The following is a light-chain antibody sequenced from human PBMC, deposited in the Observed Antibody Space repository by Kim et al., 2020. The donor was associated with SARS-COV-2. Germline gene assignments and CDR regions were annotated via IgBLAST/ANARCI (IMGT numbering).Light chain of an antibody. CDR2: QDT. CDR1: KLGDKY. J-gene: IGLJ2*01. V-gene: IGLV3-1*01. Sequence: VSPGQTASITCSGDKLGDKYACWYQQKPGQSPVLVIYQDTKRPSGIPERFSGSNSGNTATLTIGGTQAMDEADYYCQAWDSSTVVFGGGTKLTVL. CDR3: QAWDSSTVV.